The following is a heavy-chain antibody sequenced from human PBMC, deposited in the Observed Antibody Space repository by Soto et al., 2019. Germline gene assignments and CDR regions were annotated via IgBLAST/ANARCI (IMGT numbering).Heavy chain of an antibody. V-gene: IGHV4-39*01. CDR3: ATTPRSGPDY. Sequence: GWIRQPPGKGLEWIGSIYYSGSTYYNPSLKSRVTISVDTSKNQFSLKLSSVTAADTAVYYCATTPRSGPDYWGQGTLVTVSS. CDR2: IYYSGST. J-gene: IGHJ4*02. D-gene: IGHD6-19*01.